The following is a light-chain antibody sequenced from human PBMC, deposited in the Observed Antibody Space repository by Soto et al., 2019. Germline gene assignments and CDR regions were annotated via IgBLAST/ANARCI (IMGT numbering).Light chain of an antibody. V-gene: IGKV1-5*01. Sequence: DIQMTQSPSTLSASVGDRVTITCRASQNIGTSLAWYQQTPGKAPNLLIYDASSLESGVPSRFRGSGSETEFTLTISGLQPDDFATYYCQQFIDGWTFGQGTKVDIK. CDR3: QQFIDGWT. CDR2: DAS. J-gene: IGKJ1*01. CDR1: QNIGTS.